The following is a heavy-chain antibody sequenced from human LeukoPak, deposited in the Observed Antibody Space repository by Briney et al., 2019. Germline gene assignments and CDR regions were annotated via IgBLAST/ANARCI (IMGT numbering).Heavy chain of an antibody. Sequence: GGSLRLSCAASGFTFSSHWMHWVRQVPGKGLVWVSRINSDGSSTGYADSVKGRFTISRDNARNTLYLQMNSLRAEDTAVYYCARVSFGSDYYYWGQGTLVTVSS. CDR1: GFTFSSHW. V-gene: IGHV3-74*01. CDR3: ARVSFGSDYYY. CDR2: INSDGSST. D-gene: IGHD3-22*01. J-gene: IGHJ4*02.